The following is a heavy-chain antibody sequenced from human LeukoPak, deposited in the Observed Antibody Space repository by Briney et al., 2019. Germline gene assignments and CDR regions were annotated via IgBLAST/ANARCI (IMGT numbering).Heavy chain of an antibody. V-gene: IGHV3-11*04. D-gene: IGHD3-22*01. J-gene: IGHJ4*02. CDR3: ARESYSSGYYYDY. CDR1: GFTFSDYY. CDR2: ISSSGSTI. Sequence: GGSLRLSCAASGFTFSDYYMSWIRQAPGKGLEWVSYISSSGSTIYYADSVKGRITISRDNAKNSLYLQMSSLRAEDTAVYYCARESYSSGYYYDYWGQGTLVTVSS.